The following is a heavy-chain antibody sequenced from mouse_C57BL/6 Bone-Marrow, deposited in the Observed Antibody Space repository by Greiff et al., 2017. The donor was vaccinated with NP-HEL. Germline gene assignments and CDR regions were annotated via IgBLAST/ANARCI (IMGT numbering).Heavy chain of an antibody. CDR2: IWSGGST. V-gene: IGHV2-2*01. Sequence: VQLQESGPGLVQPSQSLSITCTVSGFSLTSYGVHWVRQSPGKGLEWLGVIWSGGSTDYNAAFISRLSISKDNSKSQVFFKMNSLQADDTAIYYCARRGYHYGSSYLAWFAYWGQGTLVTVSA. J-gene: IGHJ3*01. CDR1: GFSLTSYG. CDR3: ARRGYHYGSSYLAWFAY. D-gene: IGHD1-1*01.